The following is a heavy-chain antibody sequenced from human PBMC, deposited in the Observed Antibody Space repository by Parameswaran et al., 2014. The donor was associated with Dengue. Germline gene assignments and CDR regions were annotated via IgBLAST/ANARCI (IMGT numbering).Heavy chain of an antibody. CDR2: IVPIFGTT. D-gene: IGHD2-15*01. CDR1: GGTFSNYA. Sequence: PGASVKVSCKASGGTFSNYAISWVRQAPGQGLEWMGGIVPIFGTTSHAEKFQDRVTITADESTNTAYMELGSLRSEDTAMYYCARSRVVVTASALSENYGMDVWGQGTTVTVSS. V-gene: IGHV1-69*13. CDR3: ARSRVVVTASALSENYGMDV. J-gene: IGHJ6*02.